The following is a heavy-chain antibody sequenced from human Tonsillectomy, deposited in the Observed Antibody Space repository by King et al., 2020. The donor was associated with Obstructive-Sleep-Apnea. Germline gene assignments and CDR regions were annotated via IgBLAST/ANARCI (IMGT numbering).Heavy chain of an antibody. CDR1: GFTFSRHA. CDR3: AKGDHSYYYYGMDV. CDR2: ISGSGGST. D-gene: IGHD2-21*02. J-gene: IGHJ6*04. Sequence: DVQLVESGGGLVQPGGSLRLSCAASGFTFSRHAMSWVRQAPGKGLEWVSSISGSGGSTYYADSVKGRFTISRDNSKNTRYLQMNSLRAEDTAVYYCAKGDHSYYYYGMDVWGKGTTVTVSS. V-gene: IGHV3-23*04.